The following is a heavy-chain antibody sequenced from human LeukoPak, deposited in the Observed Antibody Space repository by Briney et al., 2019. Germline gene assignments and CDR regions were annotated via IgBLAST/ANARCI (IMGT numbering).Heavy chain of an antibody. CDR2: IYSDGST. J-gene: IGHJ4*02. CDR3: ARAETAAGSY. Sequence: GRSLRLSCTASGFSVSSHYMSWVRQAPGRGLEWVSVIYSDGSTNYADSVKGRLTISRDNSKNTVYLQMNNLRAEDTAVYYCARAETAAGSYWGQGTLVTVSS. V-gene: IGHV3-53*01. D-gene: IGHD6-13*01. CDR1: GFSVSSHY.